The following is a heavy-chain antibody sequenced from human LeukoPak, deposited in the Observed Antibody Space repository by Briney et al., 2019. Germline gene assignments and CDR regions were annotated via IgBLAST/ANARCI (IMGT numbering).Heavy chain of an antibody. CDR3: ARDLGRIAVTGVPDY. D-gene: IGHD6-19*01. Sequence: ASVKVSCKASGYTFTSYGISWVRQAPGQGLEWMGWISAYNGNTNYAQKLQGRVTMTTDTSTSTAYMELSSLRSEDTAVYYCARDLGRIAVTGVPDYWGQGTLVTVSS. CDR2: ISAYNGNT. V-gene: IGHV1-18*01. J-gene: IGHJ4*02. CDR1: GYTFTSYG.